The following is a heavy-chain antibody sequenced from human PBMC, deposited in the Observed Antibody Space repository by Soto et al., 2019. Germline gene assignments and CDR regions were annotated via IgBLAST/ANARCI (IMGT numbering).Heavy chain of an antibody. D-gene: IGHD4-17*01. CDR2: ISGSGGST. Sequence: PGGSLRLSCAASGFTFSSYAMSWVRQAPGKGLEWVSAISGSGGSTYYADSVKGRFTISRDNSKNTLYLQMNSLRAEDTAVYYCAKDTYGDYPLWYFDYWGQGTLVTVPS. J-gene: IGHJ4*02. V-gene: IGHV3-23*01. CDR3: AKDTYGDYPLWYFDY. CDR1: GFTFSSYA.